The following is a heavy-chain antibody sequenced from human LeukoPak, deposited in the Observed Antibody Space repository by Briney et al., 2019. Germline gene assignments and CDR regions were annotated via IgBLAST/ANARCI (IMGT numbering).Heavy chain of an antibody. Sequence: SGPTLVIPTQTLTLTCTFSGFSLIARGVGVGWIRQPPGRALEWLALIYWDDDRRYSPSLKSRLTITKDTSKNQVVLTVTNMDPVDTATYFCAHRKNYYDSSVFDNRGQGTLVTVSS. J-gene: IGHJ4*02. V-gene: IGHV2-5*02. D-gene: IGHD3-22*01. CDR2: IYWDDDR. CDR1: GFSLIARGVG. CDR3: AHRKNYYDSSVFDN.